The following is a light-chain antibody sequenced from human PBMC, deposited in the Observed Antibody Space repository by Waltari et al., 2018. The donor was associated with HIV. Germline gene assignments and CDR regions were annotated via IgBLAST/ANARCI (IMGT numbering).Light chain of an antibody. CDR3: LHSARAQFPHT. CDR2: KIS. V-gene: IGKV2-24*01. J-gene: IGKJ1*01. CDR1: QNLVDSYGSTD. Sequence: EIVMTQTPLISPVTLGQPASISCRSSQNLVDSYGSTDLSWFQQRPGQPPRLLIYKISNRFSGVPDRFSGSGAGTDFTLKISRVEAEDVGVYYCLHSARAQFPHTFGQGTKVEIK.